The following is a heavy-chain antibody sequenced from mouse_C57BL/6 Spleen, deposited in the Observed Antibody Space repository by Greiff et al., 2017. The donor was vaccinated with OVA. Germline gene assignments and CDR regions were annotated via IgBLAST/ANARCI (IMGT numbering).Heavy chain of an antibody. D-gene: IGHD2-4*01. CDR1: GYTFTDYN. J-gene: IGHJ4*01. CDR2: INPNNGGT. CDR3: GYDYDGPYAMDY. Sequence: EVKLQESGPELVKPGASVKMSCKASGYTFTDYNMHWVKQSHGKSLEWIGYINPNNGGTSYNQKFKGKATLTVNKSSSTAYMELRSLTSEDSAVYYCGYDYDGPYAMDYWGQGTSVTVSS. V-gene: IGHV1-22*01.